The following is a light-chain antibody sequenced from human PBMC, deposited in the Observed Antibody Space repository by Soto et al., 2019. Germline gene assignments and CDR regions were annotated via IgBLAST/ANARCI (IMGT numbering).Light chain of an antibody. CDR2: GVS. CDR3: LRANTFPVS. CDR1: QNINRW. Sequence: RMTQSPSSVSASVGDRVTITCRASQNINRWLAWYQQKPGRAPYLLIYGVSTLQSGVPSRFSGNGSGTDFALTISGLQAEDFATYYCLRANTFPVSFGPGTKVDI. V-gene: IGKV1D-12*01. J-gene: IGKJ3*01.